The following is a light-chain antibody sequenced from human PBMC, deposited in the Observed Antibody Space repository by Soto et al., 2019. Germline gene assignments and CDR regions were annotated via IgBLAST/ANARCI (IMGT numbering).Light chain of an antibody. CDR3: SSYAGSNFYV. J-gene: IGLJ1*01. CDR1: SSDVGGYNY. V-gene: IGLV2-8*01. Sequence: SVLTQPPSASGSPGQSVTISCTGTSSDVGGYNYVSWYQHHPGKAPKLMIYDVSKRPSGVPDRFSGSKSGNTASLTVSGLQAEDEADYYCSSYAGSNFYVFGAGTKVTVL. CDR2: DVS.